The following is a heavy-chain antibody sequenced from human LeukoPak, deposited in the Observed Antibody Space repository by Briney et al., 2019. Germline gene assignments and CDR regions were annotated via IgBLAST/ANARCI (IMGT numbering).Heavy chain of an antibody. J-gene: IGHJ4*02. CDR3: ASDLGYCSGGSCYLGH. D-gene: IGHD2-15*01. V-gene: IGHV1-2*02. CDR2: INPNSGGT. Sequence: ASVKVSCKASGYTFTGYYMHWVRQAPGQGLEWMGWINPNSGGTNYAQKFQGRVTMTRDTSISTAYMELSRLRSDDTAVYYCASDLGYCSGGSCYLGHWGQGTLVTVSS. CDR1: GYTFTGYY.